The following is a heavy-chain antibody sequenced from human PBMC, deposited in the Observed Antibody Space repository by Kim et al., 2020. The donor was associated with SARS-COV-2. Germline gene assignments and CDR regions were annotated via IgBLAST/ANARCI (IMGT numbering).Heavy chain of an antibody. D-gene: IGHD6-13*01. CDR3: ARDHSSSDYFDY. V-gene: IGHV3-30*01. J-gene: IGHJ4*02. Sequence: SVNSVTGRFTISRDNSKNTLYLQMNSLGAEDTAVYYCARDHSSSDYFDYWGQGTLVTVSS.